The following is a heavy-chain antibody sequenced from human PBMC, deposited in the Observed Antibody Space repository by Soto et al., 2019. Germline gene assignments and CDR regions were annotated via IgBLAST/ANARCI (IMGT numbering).Heavy chain of an antibody. J-gene: IGHJ4*02. Sequence: QVQLQQWGAGLLKPSETLSLTCAVYGGSFRGYYWSWIRQPPGKGLEWMGEINHSGSTNYNPSLKSRVTISVDTSKNQFSLKLRSVTAADTAVYYCARGGKSPYYYGSGSYWPKPSSYYFDYWGQGTLVTVSS. V-gene: IGHV4-34*01. CDR2: INHSGST. D-gene: IGHD3-10*01. CDR1: GGSFRGYY. CDR3: ARGGKSPYYYGSGSYWPKPSSYYFDY.